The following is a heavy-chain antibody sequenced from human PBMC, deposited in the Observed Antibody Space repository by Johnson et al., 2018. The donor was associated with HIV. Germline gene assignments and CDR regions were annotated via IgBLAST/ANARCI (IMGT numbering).Heavy chain of an antibody. V-gene: IGHV3-23*04. D-gene: IGHD1-26*01. Sequence: AQLVESGGGLVQPGGSLRLSCAASGFTFSSYAMSWVRQAPGKGLEWVSAISGSGGSTYYADSVKGRFTISRDNSKNTLYLQMNSLRAEDTAVYYCARDRSGNDAFDIWGQGTMVTVSS. J-gene: IGHJ3*02. CDR1: GFTFSSYA. CDR2: ISGSGGST. CDR3: ARDRSGNDAFDI.